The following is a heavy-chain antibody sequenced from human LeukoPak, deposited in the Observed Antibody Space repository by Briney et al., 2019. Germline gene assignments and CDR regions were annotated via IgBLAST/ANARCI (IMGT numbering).Heavy chain of an antibody. Sequence: GGSLRLSCAASGFTFSNYGMSWVRQAPGKGLEWVSSISGYSDSTYYADSVKGRFTISRDNSQSTLYLQMNRLRADDTAVYYCAKDEGYCSTTSCYFDYWGQGALVTVSS. J-gene: IGHJ4*02. D-gene: IGHD2-2*01. CDR1: GFTFSNYG. CDR3: AKDEGYCSTTSCYFDY. CDR2: ISGYSDST. V-gene: IGHV3-23*01.